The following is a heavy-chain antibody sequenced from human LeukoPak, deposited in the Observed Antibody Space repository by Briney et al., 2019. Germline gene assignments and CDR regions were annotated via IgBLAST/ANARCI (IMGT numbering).Heavy chain of an antibody. Sequence: PGGSLRLSCAASGFTFSDYYMSWIRQAPGKGLEWVSYISSSGSTIYYADSVKGRFTTSRDNAKNSLYLQMNSLRAEDTAVYYCARDCMVRGVMPYGMDVWGQGTTVTVSS. CDR1: GFTFSDYY. V-gene: IGHV3-11*01. CDR3: ARDCMVRGVMPYGMDV. J-gene: IGHJ6*02. CDR2: ISSSGSTI. D-gene: IGHD3-10*01.